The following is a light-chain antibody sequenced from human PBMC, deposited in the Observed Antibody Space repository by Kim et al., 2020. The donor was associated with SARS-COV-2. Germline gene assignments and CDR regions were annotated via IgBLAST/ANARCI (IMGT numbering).Light chain of an antibody. Sequence: GQSITICCTGTRSDGGNYNRVSWYEQHPGKAPKLIIYEVRRRPSGVSNRFSASKSGNTASLTISGLQAEDEADYYCCSYAGATKYVFGTGTKVTVL. CDR3: CSYAGATKYV. J-gene: IGLJ1*01. CDR1: RSDGGNYNR. V-gene: IGLV2-23*02. CDR2: EVR.